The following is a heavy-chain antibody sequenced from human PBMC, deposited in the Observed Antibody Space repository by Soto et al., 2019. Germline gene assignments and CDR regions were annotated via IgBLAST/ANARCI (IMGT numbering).Heavy chain of an antibody. CDR2: FDPEDGET. CDR3: ATGSAWLRDY. D-gene: IGHD5-12*01. J-gene: IGHJ4*02. CDR1: GDTLTEVS. Sequence: ASVKVSCKGSGDTLTEVSMRWVRQAPGKGREWMGGFDPEDGETIYAQKFQGRVTMTEDTSTDTAYRELSSLRSEDTAVYSCATGSAWLRDYWGQGPLVTVSS. V-gene: IGHV1-24*01.